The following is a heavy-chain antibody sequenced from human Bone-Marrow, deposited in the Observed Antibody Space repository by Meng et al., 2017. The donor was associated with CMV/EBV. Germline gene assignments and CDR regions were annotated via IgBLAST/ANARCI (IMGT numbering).Heavy chain of an antibody. CDR2: INPSGGST. J-gene: IGHJ3*02. CDR3: ARDYSGSFMDAFDS. V-gene: IGHV1-46*02. Sequence: GGSLRLSCAASGFTFDDYAMHWVRQAPGQGLEWMGIINPSGGSTSYAQKFQGRVTMTRDTSTSTVYMELSRLRSDDTAVYYCARDYSGSFMDAFDSWGQGTMVTVSS. CDR1: GFTFDDYA. D-gene: IGHD1-26*01.